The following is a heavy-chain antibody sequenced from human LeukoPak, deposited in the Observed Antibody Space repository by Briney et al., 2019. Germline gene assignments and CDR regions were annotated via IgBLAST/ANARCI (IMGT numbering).Heavy chain of an antibody. CDR2: IYYSGST. CDR1: GGSISSYY. J-gene: IGHJ4*02. Sequence: SETLSLTCTVSGGSISSYYWSWIRQPPGRGLEWIGYIYYSGSTNYNPSLKSRVTISVDTSKNQFSLKLSSVTAADTAVYYCARVIYGDYWDFDYWGQGTLVTVSS. V-gene: IGHV4-59*01. D-gene: IGHD4-17*01. CDR3: ARVIYGDYWDFDY.